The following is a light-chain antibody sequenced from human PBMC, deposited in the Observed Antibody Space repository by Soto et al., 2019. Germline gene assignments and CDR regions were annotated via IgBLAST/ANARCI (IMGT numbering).Light chain of an antibody. CDR3: QYQGT. Sequence: IVLTQSPGTLSLSPGERATLSCRASQSVGRRYLAWYQQRPGQAPRLLIYDTSERASDIPDRFSGSGSGTDVTLTISRLVPEDFAVYYCQYQGTFGGGTKVEIK. CDR1: QSVGRRY. V-gene: IGKV3-20*01. J-gene: IGKJ4*01. CDR2: DTS.